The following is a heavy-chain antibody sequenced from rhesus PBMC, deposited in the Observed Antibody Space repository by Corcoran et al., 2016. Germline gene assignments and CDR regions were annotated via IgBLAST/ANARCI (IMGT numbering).Heavy chain of an antibody. D-gene: IGHD6-25*01. Sequence: QVKLQQWGEGLVKPSETLSLTCAVYGGSISGYYYWSWIRQAPGKGLEWIGNIDGNSARPNYTPSLQNRVTISEDTSKNQFSLKQNAVTAADTAVYYWARNGGRSGSWQFDYWGQGVLVTVSS. V-gene: IGHV4-73*01. CDR1: GGSISGYYY. CDR2: IDGNSARP. CDR3: ARNGGRSGSWQFDY. J-gene: IGHJ4*01.